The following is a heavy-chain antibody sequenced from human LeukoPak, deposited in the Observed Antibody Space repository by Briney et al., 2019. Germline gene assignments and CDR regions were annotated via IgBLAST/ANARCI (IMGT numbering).Heavy chain of an antibody. CDR2: ISYDGRNK. CDR1: GFTFNNYG. J-gene: IGHJ4*02. CDR3: AKGPLRGTAAAIDY. V-gene: IGHV3-30*18. D-gene: IGHD2-2*01. Sequence: GKSLRLSCAASGFTFNNYGMHWVRQAPGKRLEWVAVISYDGRNKHYPDSVKGRFTISRDISTDTLWLQMDSLRTEDTAVYYCAKGPLRGTAAAIDYWGQGTLVTVSS.